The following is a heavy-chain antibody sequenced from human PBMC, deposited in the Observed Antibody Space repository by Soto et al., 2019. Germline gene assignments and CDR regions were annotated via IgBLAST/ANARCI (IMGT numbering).Heavy chain of an antibody. D-gene: IGHD6-13*01. V-gene: IGHV5-10-1*01. J-gene: IGHJ5*02. CDR2: IDPVDSYA. Sequence: RGESLKISCNGSGFSFTNYWISWVRQMPGKGLEWMGNIDPVDSYANYSPSFQGHVTFSVDTSISTAYLQWSSLKASDTAMYFCARIESIARNWFDPWGQGTLVTVYS. CDR3: ARIESIARNWFDP. CDR1: GFSFTNYW.